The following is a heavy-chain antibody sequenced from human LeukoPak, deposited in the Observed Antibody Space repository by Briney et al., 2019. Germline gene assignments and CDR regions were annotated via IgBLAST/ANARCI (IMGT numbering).Heavy chain of an antibody. D-gene: IGHD6-19*01. V-gene: IGHV4-34*01. CDR3: ARGHPSSGWYKSSYYFDY. CDR2: INHSGST. J-gene: IGHJ4*02. CDR1: GFIVSSNY. Sequence: GSLRLSCAASGFIVSSNYMTWVRQPPGKGLEWIGEINHSGSTNYNPSLKSRVTISVDTSKNQFSLKLSSVTAADTAVYYCARGHPSSGWYKSSYYFDYWGQGTLVTVSS.